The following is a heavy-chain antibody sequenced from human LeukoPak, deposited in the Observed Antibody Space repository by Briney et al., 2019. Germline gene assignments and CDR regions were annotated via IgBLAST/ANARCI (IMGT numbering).Heavy chain of an antibody. CDR2: INHSGST. CDR1: GGSFSGYY. J-gene: IGHJ5*02. CDR3: ARVGVAVAYWFDP. Sequence: PSETLSLTCAVYGGSFSGYYWSWIRQPPGKGLEWIGEINHSGSTNYNPSLKSRVTISVDTSKNQFSLKLSSVTAADTAVYYCARVGVAVAYWFDPWGQGTLVTVSS. V-gene: IGHV4-34*01. D-gene: IGHD6-19*01.